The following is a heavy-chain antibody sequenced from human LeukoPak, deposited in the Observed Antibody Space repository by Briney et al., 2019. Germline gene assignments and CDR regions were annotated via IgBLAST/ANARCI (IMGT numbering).Heavy chain of an antibody. V-gene: IGHV5-51*01. Sequence: GESLKISCRSSGHDFTSYWIAWVRQLPGKGLEWMGIIHPSDSETQYGPSFQGQVTISADNSISTAYLQWSSLKASDTAMYYCARRSNIAVAVDAFDIWGQGTLVTVSS. CDR1: GHDFTSYW. CDR3: ARRSNIAVAVDAFDI. CDR2: IHPSDSET. D-gene: IGHD6-19*01. J-gene: IGHJ3*02.